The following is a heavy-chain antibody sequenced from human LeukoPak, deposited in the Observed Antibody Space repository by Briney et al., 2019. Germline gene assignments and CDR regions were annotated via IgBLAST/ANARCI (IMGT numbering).Heavy chain of an antibody. CDR2: ISGSGGST. J-gene: IGHJ4*02. D-gene: IGHD2-15*01. CDR1: GFIFSPYA. V-gene: IGHV3-23*01. Sequence: PGGSLRLSCAASGFIFSPYAMHWVRQAPGKGLEWVSAISGSGGSTYYADSVKGRFTISRDNSKNTLYLQMNSLRAEDTAVYYCAKVRGPPDYSPENYFDYWGQGTLVTVSS. CDR3: AKVRGPPDYSPENYFDY.